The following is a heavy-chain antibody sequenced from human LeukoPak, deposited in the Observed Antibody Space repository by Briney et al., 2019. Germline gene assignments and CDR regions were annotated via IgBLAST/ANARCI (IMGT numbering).Heavy chain of an antibody. J-gene: IGHJ4*02. Sequence: PGRSLRLSCAASGFTFSSYAMHWVRQAPGKGLEWVAVISYDGSNKYYADSVKGRFTISRDNSKNTLYLQMNSLRAEDAAVYYCARTNDYGDSIPDYWGQGTLVTVSS. D-gene: IGHD4-17*01. CDR2: ISYDGSNK. CDR1: GFTFSSYA. V-gene: IGHV3-30-3*01. CDR3: ARTNDYGDSIPDY.